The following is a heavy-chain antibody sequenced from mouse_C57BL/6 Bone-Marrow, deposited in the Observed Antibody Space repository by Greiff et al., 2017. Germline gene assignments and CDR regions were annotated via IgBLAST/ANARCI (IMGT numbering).Heavy chain of an antibody. CDR3: ASSTVVATDFDY. J-gene: IGHJ2*01. D-gene: IGHD1-1*01. CDR2: IDPSDSYT. V-gene: IGHV1-50*01. CDR1: GYTFTSYW. Sequence: QVQLQQPGAELVKPGASVKLSCKASGYTFTSYWMQWVKQRPGQGLEWIGEIDPSDSYTNYNQKFKGKATLTVDTSSSTAYMQLSSLTSEDSAVYYCASSTVVATDFDYGGQGTTLTVSA.